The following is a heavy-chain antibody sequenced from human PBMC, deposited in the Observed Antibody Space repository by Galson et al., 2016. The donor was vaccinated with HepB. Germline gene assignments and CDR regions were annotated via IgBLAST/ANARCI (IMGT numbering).Heavy chain of an antibody. J-gene: IGHJ4*02. CDR3: VKDVWFGGLLFSY. CDR1: GFTFSSYA. V-gene: IGHV3-64D*06. Sequence: SLRLSCAASGFTFSSYAMHWVRQAPGKGLKYVSTISSNGGSTYYADSVKGRFTISRDSSKNTLYLQMSSLRAEDTAVYYCVKDVWFGGLLFSYWGQGTLVTVSS. D-gene: IGHD3-10*01. CDR2: ISSNGGST.